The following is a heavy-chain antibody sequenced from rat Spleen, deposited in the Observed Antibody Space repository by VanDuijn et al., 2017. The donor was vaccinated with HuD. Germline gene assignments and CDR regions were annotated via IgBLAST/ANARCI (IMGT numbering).Heavy chain of an antibody. CDR2: IIYDGSST. CDR3: ARDWPRDYFDY. CDR1: GFTFSNYY. V-gene: IGHV5-7*01. J-gene: IGHJ2*01. D-gene: IGHD4-2*01. Sequence: EVQLVESGGGLVQPGRSLKLSCAASGFTFSNYYMAWVRQAPTKGLEWVATIIYDGSSTYYRDSVKGRFTITRDNAKSTLYLQMDSLRSEDTANYYCARDWPRDYFDYWGQGVMVTVSS.